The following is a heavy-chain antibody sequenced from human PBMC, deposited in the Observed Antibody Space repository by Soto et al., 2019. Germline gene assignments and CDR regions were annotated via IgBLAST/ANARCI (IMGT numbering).Heavy chain of an antibody. V-gene: IGHV4-31*03. Sequence: QVQLQESGPGLVKPSQTLSLTCTVSGGSISSGGYYWSWIRQHPGKGLEWIGYIYYSGSTYYNPSLKSRVTISADTSKNPFALKRGSVIAADRAVYYCARDGGADYYGSGGDWFDPWGQGTLVTVSS. CDR3: ARDGGADYYGSGGDWFDP. D-gene: IGHD3-10*01. J-gene: IGHJ5*02. CDR2: IYYSGST. CDR1: GGSISSGGYY.